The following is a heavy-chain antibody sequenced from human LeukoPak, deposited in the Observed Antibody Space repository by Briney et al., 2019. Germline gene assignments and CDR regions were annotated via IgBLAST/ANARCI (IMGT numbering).Heavy chain of an antibody. Sequence: PGGSLRLSCAASGFTVSSNYMSWVRQAPGKGLEWVSVIYSGGSTYYADSVKGRFTISRDNSKNTLYLQMNSLRAEDTAVYYCAREMVRGRFDPWGQGTLVTVSS. V-gene: IGHV3-53*01. D-gene: IGHD3-10*01. CDR3: AREMVRGRFDP. J-gene: IGHJ5*02. CDR2: IYSGGST. CDR1: GFTVSSNY.